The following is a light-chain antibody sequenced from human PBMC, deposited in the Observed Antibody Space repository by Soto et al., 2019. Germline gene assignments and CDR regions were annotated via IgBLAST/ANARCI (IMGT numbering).Light chain of an antibody. CDR2: EVS. CDR3: SSYTSGSTWV. V-gene: IGLV2-14*01. Sequence: QSALTQPASVSGSPGQSITISCTGTSSDVGGYNYVSWYQQQPGKAPKLMIYEVSNRPSGVSNRFSGSKSGNTASLTISGLQAEDEADYYCSSYTSGSTWVFGGGTKLTV. CDR1: SSDVGGYNY. J-gene: IGLJ3*02.